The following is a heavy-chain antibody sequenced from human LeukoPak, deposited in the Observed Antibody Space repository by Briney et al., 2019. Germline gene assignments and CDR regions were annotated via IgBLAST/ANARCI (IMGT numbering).Heavy chain of an antibody. CDR1: VGSISGSSYY. Sequence: SETLSLTCTVSVGSISGSSYYWVWIRQPPGKGLEWIGSIYYSRSTYYNPSLKSRVTISGDTSKNQFSLKLTSVTAADTAVYYCARNTYYDVLTGYYGDAYYSDSWDQGTLVTVSS. CDR3: ARNTYYDVLTGYYGDAYYSDS. D-gene: IGHD3-9*01. J-gene: IGHJ4*02. V-gene: IGHV4-39*01. CDR2: IYYSRST.